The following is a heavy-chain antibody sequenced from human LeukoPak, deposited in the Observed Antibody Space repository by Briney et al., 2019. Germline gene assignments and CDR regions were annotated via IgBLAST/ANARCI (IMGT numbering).Heavy chain of an antibody. V-gene: IGHV4-59*08. J-gene: IGHJ5*02. D-gene: IGHD1-26*01. CDR2: IYYSGST. CDR1: GGSISSYY. Sequence: PSETLSLTCTVSGGSISSYYWSWIRQPPGKGLEWIGYIYYSGSTNYNPSLKSRVTISVDTSKNQFSLKLSSVTAADTAVYYCARAPRTGIVGNWFDPWGQGTLVTVSS. CDR3: ARAPRTGIVGNWFDP.